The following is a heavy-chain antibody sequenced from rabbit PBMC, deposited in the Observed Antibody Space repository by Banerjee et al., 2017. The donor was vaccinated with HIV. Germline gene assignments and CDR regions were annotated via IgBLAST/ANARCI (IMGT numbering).Heavy chain of an antibody. V-gene: IGHV1S47*01. CDR1: GFDFSSYG. CDR2: IDPVFGST. J-gene: IGHJ4*01. D-gene: IGHD4-1*01. CDR3: AREINIGYSSGWNANL. Sequence: QEQLVESGGGLVQPGGSLKLSCKASGFDFSSYGVSWVRQAPGKGLEWIGYIDPVFGSTYYASWVNDRFTISRDTNENTVSLKMTSLTAADTATYFCAREINIGYSSGWNANLWGPGTLLTVS.